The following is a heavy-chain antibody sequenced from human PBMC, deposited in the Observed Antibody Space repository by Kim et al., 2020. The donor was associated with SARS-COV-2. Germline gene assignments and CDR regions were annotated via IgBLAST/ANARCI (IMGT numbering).Heavy chain of an antibody. CDR3: ARDLDYYGMDV. V-gene: IGHV3-53*01. Sequence: TYYADSVKGRCTISRDNSKNTLYLQMNSLRAEDTAVYYCARDLDYYGMDVWGQGTTVTVSS. J-gene: IGHJ6*02. CDR2: T.